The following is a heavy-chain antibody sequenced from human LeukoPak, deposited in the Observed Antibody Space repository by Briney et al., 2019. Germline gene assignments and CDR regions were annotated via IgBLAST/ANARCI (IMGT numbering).Heavy chain of an antibody. Sequence: PGGSLRLSCAASGFTFRRYWMSWVRQAPGKGLEWVANMNQDGSEEYYVDSVKGRFTISRDNSKNTLYLQMNSLRAEDTAVYYCARGPSGYHNTGGQGTLVTVSS. J-gene: IGHJ4*02. CDR3: ARGPSGYHNT. CDR1: GFTFRRYW. D-gene: IGHD5-12*01. V-gene: IGHV3-7*01. CDR2: MNQDGSEE.